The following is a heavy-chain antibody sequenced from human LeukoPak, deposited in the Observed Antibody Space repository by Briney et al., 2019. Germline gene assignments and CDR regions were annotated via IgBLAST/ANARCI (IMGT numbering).Heavy chain of an antibody. CDR1: GGSFSGFH. Sequence: SETLSLTCAVYGGSFSGFHWTWIRQPPGKGLEWIGEVNPSGSTYYNPSLKSRLTISVDTSKNQFSLKLSSVTAADTAVYYCARGRQEITMIVVIMTSVSYYLDVWGKGTTVTVS. D-gene: IGHD3-22*01. CDR3: ARGRQEITMIVVIMTSVSYYLDV. J-gene: IGHJ6*03. CDR2: VNPSGST. V-gene: IGHV4-34*01.